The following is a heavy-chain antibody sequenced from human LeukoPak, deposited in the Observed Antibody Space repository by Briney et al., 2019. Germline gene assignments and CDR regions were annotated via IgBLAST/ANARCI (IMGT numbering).Heavy chain of an antibody. J-gene: IGHJ4*02. CDR3: ARGGDYDNYFDY. CDR2: ISGRDGYT. D-gene: IGHD4-17*01. CDR1: GFTFSTYA. V-gene: IGHV3-23*01. Sequence: GGSLRLSCAASGFTFSTYAMSWVRQAPGKGLEWVSIISGRDGYTHYADAVKGRSTISRDNSKNTLYLQMNSLRAEDTAVYYCARGGDYDNYFDYWGQGTLVTVSS.